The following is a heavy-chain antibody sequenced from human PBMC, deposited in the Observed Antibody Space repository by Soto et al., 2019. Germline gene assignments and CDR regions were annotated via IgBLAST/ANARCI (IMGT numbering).Heavy chain of an antibody. CDR1: GGSISSYY. CDR3: ARTPNYDFWSGYPVLFDY. D-gene: IGHD3-3*01. J-gene: IGHJ4*02. CDR2: IYYSGST. V-gene: IGHV4-59*01. Sequence: SETLSLTCTVSGGSISSYYWSWIRQPPGKGLEWIGYIYYSGSTNYNPSLKSRVTISVDTSKNQFSLKLSSVTAADTAVYYCARTPNYDFWSGYPVLFDYWGQGTLVTVSS.